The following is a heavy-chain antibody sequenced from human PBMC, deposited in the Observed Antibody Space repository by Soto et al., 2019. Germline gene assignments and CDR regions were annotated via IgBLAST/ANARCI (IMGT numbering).Heavy chain of an antibody. CDR1: GDSVSSNSAA. CDR2: TSYRSKWYN. D-gene: IGHD2-21*02. J-gene: IGHJ6*02. CDR3: ARDLWGYCGVDCYPLDV. Sequence: PSQTLSLTCDISGDSVSSNSAAWNWIRQSPSRGLEWLGRTSYRSKWYNDYAVSVKSRITINPDTSKNQFSLQMNSVTAADTAVYYCARDLWGYCGVDCYPLDVWGQGTTVTVSS. V-gene: IGHV6-1*01.